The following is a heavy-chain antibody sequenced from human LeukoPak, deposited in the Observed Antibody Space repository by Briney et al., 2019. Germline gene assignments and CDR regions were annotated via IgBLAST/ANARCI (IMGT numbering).Heavy chain of an antibody. CDR1: GGTFSSYA. CDR2: IIPIFGTA. CDR3: ARADYYGSGNYRYYYYMDV. Sequence: GASVKVSCKASGGTFSSYAISWVRQAPGQGLEWMGGIIPIFGTANYAQKFQGRVTITTDESTSTASMELSSLRSEDTAVYYCARADYYGSGNYRYYYYMDVWGKGTTVTVSS. V-gene: IGHV1-69*05. J-gene: IGHJ6*03. D-gene: IGHD3-10*01.